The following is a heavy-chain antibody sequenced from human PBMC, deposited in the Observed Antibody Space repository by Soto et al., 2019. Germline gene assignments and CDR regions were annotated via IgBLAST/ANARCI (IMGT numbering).Heavy chain of an antibody. J-gene: IGHJ4*02. Sequence: ASVKVSCTASGGTFSSYAISWVRQAPGQGLEWMGGIIPIFGTANYAQKFQGRVTITADKSTSTAYMELSSLRSEDTAVYYCADYYDSSGYYRYWGQGTLATVSS. V-gene: IGHV1-69*06. D-gene: IGHD3-22*01. CDR3: ADYYDSSGYYRY. CDR2: IIPIFGTA. CDR1: GGTFSSYA.